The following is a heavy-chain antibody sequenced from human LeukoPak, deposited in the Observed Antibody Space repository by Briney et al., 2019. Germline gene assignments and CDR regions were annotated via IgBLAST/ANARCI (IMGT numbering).Heavy chain of an antibody. D-gene: IGHD2-15*01. J-gene: IGHJ4*02. Sequence: SGGSLRLSCAASGFTFSSYAMSWVRQAPGKGLEWVSAISGSGGSTYYADSVKGRLTISRDNSKNTLYLQMNSPRAEDTAVYYCAKEVVVDYYFDYWGQGTLVTVSS. CDR1: GFTFSSYA. CDR2: ISGSGGST. V-gene: IGHV3-23*01. CDR3: AKEVVVDYYFDY.